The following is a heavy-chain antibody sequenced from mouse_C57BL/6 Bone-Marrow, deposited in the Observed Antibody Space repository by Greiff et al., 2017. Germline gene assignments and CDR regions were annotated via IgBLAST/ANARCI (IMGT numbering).Heavy chain of an antibody. CDR2: IWGGGST. CDR3: AKQAHYYGSSYDYAMDY. D-gene: IGHD1-1*01. CDR1: GFSLTSYG. Sequence: QVQLQQSGPGLVAPSQSLSIPCTVSGFSLTSYGVDWVRQPPGKGLEWLGVIWGGGSTNYNSALMSRLSISKDNSQSQVFLKMNRLQTEDTAMYYCAKQAHYYGSSYDYAMDYWGQGASVTVSS. J-gene: IGHJ4*01. V-gene: IGHV2-9*01.